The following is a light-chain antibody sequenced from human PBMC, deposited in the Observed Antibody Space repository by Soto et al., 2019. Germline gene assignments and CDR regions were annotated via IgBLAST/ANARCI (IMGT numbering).Light chain of an antibody. V-gene: IGKV3-15*01. CDR2: GAS. Sequence: EIVMTQSPATLSVSPGERATLSCRASQSVSSNLAWYQQKPGQLPRLLIYGASTRATGIPARFSGSGSGTEFTLTISSLQSEDFAVYYCQQYNNWPLTFGQGTRLEIK. J-gene: IGKJ5*01. CDR3: QQYNNWPLT. CDR1: QSVSSN.